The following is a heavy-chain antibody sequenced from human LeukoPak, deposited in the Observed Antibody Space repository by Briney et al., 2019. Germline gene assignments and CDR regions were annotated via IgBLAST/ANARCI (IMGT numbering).Heavy chain of an antibody. CDR3: ARAEWLVGYFDR. CDR1: GFTFNSYS. CDR2: ISSSSSYI. D-gene: IGHD6-19*01. J-gene: IGHJ2*01. Sequence: GGSLGLSCAASGFTFNSYSMNWVRQAPGKGLEWVSSISSSSSYIYYADSVKGRFTISRDNAKNSLYLQMHSLRAEDTAVYYCARAEWLVGYFDRWGRGTLVTVSS. V-gene: IGHV3-21*01.